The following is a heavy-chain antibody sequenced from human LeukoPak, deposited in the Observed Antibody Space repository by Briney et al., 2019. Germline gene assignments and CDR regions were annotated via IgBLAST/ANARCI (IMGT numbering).Heavy chain of an antibody. CDR1: GGSISSGGYS. CDR2: IYHSGST. D-gene: IGHD1-26*01. CDR3: ARDRVGLDAFDI. V-gene: IGHV4-30-2*01. Sequence: PSETLSLTCAVSGGSISSGGYSWSWIRQPPGKGLEWIGYIYHSGSTYYNPSLKSRVTISVDRSKNQFSLKLSSVTAADTAVYYCARDRVGLDAFDIWGQGTMVTVSS. J-gene: IGHJ3*02.